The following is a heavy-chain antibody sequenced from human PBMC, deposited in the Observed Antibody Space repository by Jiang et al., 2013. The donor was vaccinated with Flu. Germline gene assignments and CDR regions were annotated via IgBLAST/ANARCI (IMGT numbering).Heavy chain of an antibody. CDR1: GGAFSNYA. D-gene: IGHD3-10*01. CDR3: AIAPSGIYSALDI. CDR2: ILPILGIT. V-gene: IGHV1-69*10. Sequence: GAEVKKPGSSVKVSCRASGGAFSNYAINWVRQAPGQGLEWMGGILPILGITNYGQKFRGRVTITADKASSTAYMDLSSLRSEDTAVFYCAIAPSGIYSALDIWGQGTMVTVSS. J-gene: IGHJ3*02.